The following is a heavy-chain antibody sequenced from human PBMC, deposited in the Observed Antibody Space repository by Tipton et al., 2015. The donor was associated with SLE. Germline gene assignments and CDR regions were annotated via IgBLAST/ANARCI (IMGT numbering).Heavy chain of an antibody. D-gene: IGHD6-13*01. Sequence: TLSLTCIVSGGSISKYYWTWIRQPPGKGLEWIGHIYYSGSTDYTPSLKSRVTISVDTSKNQFSLKLSSVTAADTAVYYCARYSSMWPPYGLGVWGQGTTVTVSS. CDR3: ARYSSMWPPYGLGV. J-gene: IGHJ6*02. CDR1: GGSISKYY. V-gene: IGHV4-59*08. CDR2: IYYSGST.